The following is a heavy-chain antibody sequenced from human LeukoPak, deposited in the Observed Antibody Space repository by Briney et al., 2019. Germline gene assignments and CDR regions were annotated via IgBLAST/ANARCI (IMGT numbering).Heavy chain of an antibody. CDR3: ARPYYYDSRIDP. Sequence: SQTLSLTCTVAGGSISSGDYYWSWIRQPPGKGLEWIAYMYYSGSTYYNPSLKSRVTMSADTSKNQLSLKLSSVTAAHTAMYYCARPYYYDSRIDPWGQGILVTVSP. CDR1: GGSISSGDYY. CDR2: MYYSGST. J-gene: IGHJ5*02. D-gene: IGHD3-22*01. V-gene: IGHV4-30-4*01.